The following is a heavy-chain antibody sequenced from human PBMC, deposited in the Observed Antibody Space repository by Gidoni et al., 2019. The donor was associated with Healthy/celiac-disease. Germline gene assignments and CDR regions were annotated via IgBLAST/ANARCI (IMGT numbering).Heavy chain of an antibody. Sequence: QVQLVESGGGVVQPGRSMRLYCAASGVPFSSYGMHWVRQAPGKGLEWVAVIWYDGSNKYYADSLKGRFTISRDNSKNTLYLQMNSLRAEDTAVYYCARDLTNHDAFDIWGQGTMVTVSS. CDR1: GVPFSSYG. D-gene: IGHD3-9*01. V-gene: IGHV3-33*01. J-gene: IGHJ3*02. CDR2: IWYDGSNK. CDR3: ARDLTNHDAFDI.